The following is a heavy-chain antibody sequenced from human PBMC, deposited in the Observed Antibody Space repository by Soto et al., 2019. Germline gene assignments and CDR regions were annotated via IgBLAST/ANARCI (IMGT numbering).Heavy chain of an antibody. D-gene: IGHD5-12*01. CDR1: GGSISSYY. CDR3: AGNRRDGYNSGLGY. CDR2: IYYSGST. Sequence: PSETLSLTCTVSGGSISSYYWSWIRQPPGKGLEWVGYIYYSGSTNYNPSLKSRVTISVDTSKNQFSLKLSSVTAADTAVYYCAGNRRDGYNSGLGYWGQGXLVTVSS. J-gene: IGHJ4*02. V-gene: IGHV4-59*01.